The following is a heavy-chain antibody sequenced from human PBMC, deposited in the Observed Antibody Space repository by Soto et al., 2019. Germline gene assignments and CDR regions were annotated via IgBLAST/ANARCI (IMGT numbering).Heavy chain of an antibody. CDR1: GGSFSGYY. Sequence: SLTCAVYGGSFSGYYWSWIRRPPGKGLEWIGEINHSGSTNYNPSLKSRVTISVDTSKNQFSLKLSSVTAADTAVYYCARGKLSDYVWGSYRYHFDYWGQGTVVTVSS. D-gene: IGHD3-16*02. CDR3: ARGKLSDYVWGSYRYHFDY. V-gene: IGHV4-34*01. CDR2: INHSGST. J-gene: IGHJ4*02.